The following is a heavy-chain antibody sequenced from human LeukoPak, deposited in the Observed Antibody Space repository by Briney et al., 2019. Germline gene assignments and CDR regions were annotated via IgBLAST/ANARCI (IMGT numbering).Heavy chain of an antibody. D-gene: IGHD6-13*01. V-gene: IGHV3-30*03. Sequence: GGSLRLSCAASGFTFSSDGMHWVRQAPGKGLEWVAVISYDGSNKYYADSVKGRFTISRDNSKNTLYLQMNSLRAEDTAVYYCATNSRTRVFDYWGQGTLVTVSS. CDR1: GFTFSSDG. CDR2: ISYDGSNK. J-gene: IGHJ4*02. CDR3: ATNSRTRVFDY.